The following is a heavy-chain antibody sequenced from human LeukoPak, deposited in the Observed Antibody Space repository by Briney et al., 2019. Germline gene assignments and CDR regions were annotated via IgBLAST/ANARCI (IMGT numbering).Heavy chain of an antibody. D-gene: IGHD2-2*01. Sequence: PGGSLRLSCAASGFTVSSNYMSWVRQAPGKGLEWVSVIYSGGSTYYADSVKGRFTISRDNSKNTLYLQMNSLRAEDTAVYYCATQTMPSRKARAFDIWGQGTMVTVSS. CDR3: ATQTMPSRKARAFDI. CDR1: GFTVSSNY. V-gene: IGHV3-66*04. CDR2: IYSGGST. J-gene: IGHJ3*02.